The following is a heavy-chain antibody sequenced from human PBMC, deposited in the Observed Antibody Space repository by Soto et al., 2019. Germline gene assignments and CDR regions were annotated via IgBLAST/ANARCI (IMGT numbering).Heavy chain of an antibody. CDR3: AKDPNCNYVVY. CDR1: GFTFSSYG. V-gene: IGHV3-23*01. CDR2: ISGSGGST. D-gene: IGHD1-7*01. Sequence: GGSLRLSCAASGFTFSSYGMRWVRQATGKGLEWVSAISGSGGSTYYADSVKGRFTISRDNSKNTLYLQVSRLRAEDTAVYYCAKDPNCNYVVYWGQGTLVTVSS. J-gene: IGHJ4*02.